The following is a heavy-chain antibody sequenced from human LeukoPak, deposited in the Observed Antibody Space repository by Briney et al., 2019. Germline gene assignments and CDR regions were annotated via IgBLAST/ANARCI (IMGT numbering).Heavy chain of an antibody. J-gene: IGHJ4*02. V-gene: IGHV3-30*03. CDR2: ISSDGSNK. D-gene: IGHD5-18*01. CDR1: GFTFSNCG. CDR3: ARDESWLPDY. Sequence: PGGSLRLSCAASGFTFSNCGMHWVRQAPGKGLEWVAVISSDGSNKHYADSVKGRFTISRDNSKNTLYLQMNSLRAEDTAVYYCARDESWLPDYWGQGSLVTVSS.